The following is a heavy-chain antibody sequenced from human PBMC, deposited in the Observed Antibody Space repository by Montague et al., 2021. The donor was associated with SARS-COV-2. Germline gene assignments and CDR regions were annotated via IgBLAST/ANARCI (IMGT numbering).Heavy chain of an antibody. Sequence: SLRLSCAASGFTFSSYTMNWVRQAPGKGLEWVSSISSSSSYISYADLVKGRFTISRDNAKNSLYLQMNSLRAADTAVYYCARGEVGIIMIVVAVPGWFDPWGQGTLVTVSS. CDR2: ISSSSSYI. D-gene: IGHD3-22*01. V-gene: IGHV3-21*01. CDR3: ARGEVGIIMIVVAVPGWFDP. J-gene: IGHJ5*02. CDR1: GFTFSSYT.